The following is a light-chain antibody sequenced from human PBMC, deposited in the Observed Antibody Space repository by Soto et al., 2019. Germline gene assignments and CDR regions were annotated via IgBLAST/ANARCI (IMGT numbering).Light chain of an antibody. CDR1: QSITTYN. Sequence: IVLTQSPGSLSLSPGERATLSCRASQSITTYNFAWYQQKPGQAPRLLLYETSKRATGIPDRFSGSGSGTDYSLNISGPEPEDFAVYYCQQYGWSRWTFGQGTKVEIK. CDR3: QQYGWSRWT. V-gene: IGKV3-20*01. CDR2: ETS. J-gene: IGKJ1*01.